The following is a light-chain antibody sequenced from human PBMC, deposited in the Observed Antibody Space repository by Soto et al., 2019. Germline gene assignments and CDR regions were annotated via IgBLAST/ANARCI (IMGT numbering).Light chain of an antibody. Sequence: SSLSSSVGDRVTITCRASQGISDYLAWYQQKPGKVPKLLVYAASSLQSGVPSRFSGRGSGTDFTLTISSLQPEDVATYYCQKYNSVPFTFGPGTKVDI. CDR3: QKYNSVPFT. V-gene: IGKV1-27*01. CDR2: AAS. J-gene: IGKJ3*01. CDR1: QGISDY.